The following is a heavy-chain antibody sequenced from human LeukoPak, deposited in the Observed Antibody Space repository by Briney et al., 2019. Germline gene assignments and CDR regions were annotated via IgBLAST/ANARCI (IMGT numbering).Heavy chain of an antibody. V-gene: IGHV1-46*01. CDR1: GYTFTGYY. CDR2: INPNSGST. D-gene: IGHD6-13*01. Sequence: ASVKVSCKASGYTFTGYYMHWVRQAPGQGLEWMGWINPNSGSTSYAQKFQGRVTMTRDTSTSTVYMELSSLRSEDTAVYYCARDGAAAVSTFDYWGQGTLVTVSS. J-gene: IGHJ4*02. CDR3: ARDGAAAVSTFDY.